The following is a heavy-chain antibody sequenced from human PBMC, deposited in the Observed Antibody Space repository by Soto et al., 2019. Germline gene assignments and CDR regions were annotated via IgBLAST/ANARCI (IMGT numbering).Heavy chain of an antibody. D-gene: IGHD7-27*01. CDR3: ARGRYCLTGRCFPNWFDS. J-gene: IGHJ5*01. V-gene: IGHV4-30-4*01. Sequence: QVQLLESGPGLVKPSQTLSLTCSVSGDSISNLDYFWAWIRRPPGQALEYIGYIYKSATTYYNPSFESRVAISVDTSKRQFSLNVTSVTAADTAVYFCARGRYCLTGRCFPNWFDSWGQGALVTVSS. CDR2: IYKSATT. CDR1: GDSISNLDYF.